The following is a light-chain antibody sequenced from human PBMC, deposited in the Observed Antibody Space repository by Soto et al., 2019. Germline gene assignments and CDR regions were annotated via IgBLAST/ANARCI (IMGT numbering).Light chain of an antibody. CDR1: QNVSNH. CDR2: ATS. CDR3: QHSHSTPLT. Sequence: DIQMTQSPSSPSASVGDRVTISCRASQNVSNHLKWYQQKPRKAPKLLIYATSNLQSGVPSRFRGSGSGTDFTLTISSLQPEDFATYSCQHSHSTPLTFGGGTKVDIK. V-gene: IGKV1-39*01. J-gene: IGKJ4*01.